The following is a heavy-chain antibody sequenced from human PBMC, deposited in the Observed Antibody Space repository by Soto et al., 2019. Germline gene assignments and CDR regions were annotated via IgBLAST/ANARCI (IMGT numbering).Heavy chain of an antibody. CDR1: GYSFTSYW. CDR3: ARLGAHRDHAYHFDL. V-gene: IGHV5-51*01. Sequence: EVQLVQSGAEVKKPGESLKISCQGSGYSFTSYWIGWVRQMPGKGLEWIGIMNPGDSDTRYSPSFQGQVTISADKSISTAYLQWSSLKASDTAMYYCARLGAHRDHAYHFDLWAQGTLVTVSS. D-gene: IGHD2-2*01. J-gene: IGHJ4*02. CDR2: MNPGDSDT.